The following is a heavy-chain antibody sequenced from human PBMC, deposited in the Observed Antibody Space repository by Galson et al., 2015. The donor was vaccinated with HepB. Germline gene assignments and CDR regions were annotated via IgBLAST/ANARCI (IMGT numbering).Heavy chain of an antibody. D-gene: IGHD2-2*01. J-gene: IGHJ4*02. V-gene: IGHV3-21*01. CDR3: ASLTEYQTTIDY. CDR1: GFTFSSYS. Sequence: SLRLSCAASGFTFSSYSMNWVRQAPGKGLEWVSSISSSSSYIYYADSVKGRFTISRDNAKNSLYLQMNSLRAEDTAVYYCASLTEYQTTIDYWGQGTLVTVSS. CDR2: ISSSSSYI.